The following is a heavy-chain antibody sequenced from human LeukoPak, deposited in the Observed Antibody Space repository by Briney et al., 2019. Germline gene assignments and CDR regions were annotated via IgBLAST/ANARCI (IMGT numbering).Heavy chain of an antibody. D-gene: IGHD2/OR15-2a*01. CDR3: ARDSTTEFDY. CDR1: GSSISSGGYY. J-gene: IGHJ4*02. V-gene: IGHV4-31*03. CDR2: IYYSGST. Sequence: SETLSLTCTVSGSSISSGGYYWSWIRQHPGKGLEWIGYIYYSGSTYYNPSLKSRVTISIDTSKNQFSLRLSSVTAADTAVYYCARDSTTEFDYWGQGTLVTVSS.